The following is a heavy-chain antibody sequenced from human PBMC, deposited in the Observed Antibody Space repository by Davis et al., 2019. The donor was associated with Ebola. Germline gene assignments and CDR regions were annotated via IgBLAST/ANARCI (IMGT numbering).Heavy chain of an antibody. J-gene: IGHJ4*02. CDR3: ARDRTTVTTKKYFDY. Sequence: MPSETLSLTCTVSGGSISSHYWSWVRQSPGKGLEWIADINYSGRTNYNPSLARRVTISIATSKNQFSLNLSSVTAADTAVYYCARDRTTVTTKKYFDYWGQGTLVTVSS. CDR1: GGSISSHY. CDR2: INYSGRT. V-gene: IGHV4-59*11. D-gene: IGHD4-17*01.